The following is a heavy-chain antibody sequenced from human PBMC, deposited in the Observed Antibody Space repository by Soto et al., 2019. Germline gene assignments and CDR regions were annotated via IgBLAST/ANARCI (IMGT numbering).Heavy chain of an antibody. CDR2: IIPIFGTA. V-gene: IGHV1-69*06. Sequence: GAAVKVSCKASGGTFSSYAISWVRQAPGQGLEWMGGIIPIFGTANYAQKFQGRVTITADKSTSTAYMELSSLRSEDTAVYYCAPEWELLATWGQGTLVTVSS. J-gene: IGHJ4*02. CDR3: APEWELLAT. D-gene: IGHD1-26*01. CDR1: GGTFSSYA.